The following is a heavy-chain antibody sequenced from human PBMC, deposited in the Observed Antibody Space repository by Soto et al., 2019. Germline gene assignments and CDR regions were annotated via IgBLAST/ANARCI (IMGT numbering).Heavy chain of an antibody. D-gene: IGHD1-26*01. CDR1: GFTFSSYG. J-gene: IGHJ4*03. CDR2: IWYDGSNK. CDR3: AKDSPVSGNYQDLDY. Sequence: GGSMRLSSAASGFTFSSYGMHWVRQAPGKGLEWVAVIWYDGSNKYYADSVKGRFTISRDNSKNTLYLQMNSLTAADTAIYYCAKDSPVSGNYQDLDYWGQGTMVTVSS. V-gene: IGHV3-33*06.